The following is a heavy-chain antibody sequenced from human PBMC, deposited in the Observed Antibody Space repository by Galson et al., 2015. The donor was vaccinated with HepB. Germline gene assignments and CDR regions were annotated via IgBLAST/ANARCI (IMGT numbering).Heavy chain of an antibody. D-gene: IGHD1/OR15-1a*01. CDR3: MGDRTGTNDGPFDY. V-gene: IGHV3-23*01. CDR1: GFTFSSYA. J-gene: IGHJ4*02. CDR2: ISGSGGST. Sequence: SLRLSCAASGFTFSSYAMSWVRQAPGKGLEWVSAISGSGGSTYYADYVKGRFTISRDNSKNTLYLQMNSLRAEDTAVYYCMGDRTGTNDGPFDYWGQGTLVTVSS.